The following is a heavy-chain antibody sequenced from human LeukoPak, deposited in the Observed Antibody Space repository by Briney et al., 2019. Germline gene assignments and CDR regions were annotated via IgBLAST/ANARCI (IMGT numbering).Heavy chain of an antibody. CDR1: GFTFSSYG. Sequence: GGSLRLSCAASGFTFSSYGMHWVRQAPGKGLEWVVFIRYDGGIKYYADSVKGRFTISRDNSKDTLYLHMNSLRPDDTAVYYCARGYYDFDYWGQGTLVTVSS. CDR3: ARGYYDFDY. J-gene: IGHJ4*02. V-gene: IGHV3-30*02. CDR2: IRYDGGIK. D-gene: IGHD1-26*01.